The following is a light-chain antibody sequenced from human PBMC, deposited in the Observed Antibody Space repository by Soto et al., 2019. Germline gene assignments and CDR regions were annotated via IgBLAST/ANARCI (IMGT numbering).Light chain of an antibody. CDR2: EVV. CDR3: CSYVDTDTWV. V-gene: IGLV2-8*01. J-gene: IGLJ3*02. CDR1: KNDIGVYDF. Sequence: QSALTQPPSASGSPGESVIISCTGTKNDIGVYDFVSWYQHHAGKAPRLIIYEVVQRPSGVPDRFSGSKSGNTASLTISGLQAEDEADYYCCSYVDTDTWVFGGGTKLTVL.